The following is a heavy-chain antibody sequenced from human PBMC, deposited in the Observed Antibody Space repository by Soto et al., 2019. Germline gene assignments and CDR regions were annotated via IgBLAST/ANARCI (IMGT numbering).Heavy chain of an antibody. D-gene: IGHD2-2*01. CDR2: IFHSGTT. CDR3: ATLSCTSSTCYFPGWFDP. Sequence: QVHLQESGPGLVKPSQTLSLTCSVSGGSISSADYFWTWIRQSPGKGLEWMGYIFHSGTTYYNPSLKGRLIISVDTTMNPFSLPLKSMTAADTAVDYCATLSCTSSTCYFPGWFDPWGQGTLVTVSS. V-gene: IGHV4-30-4*01. J-gene: IGHJ5*02. CDR1: GGSISSADYF.